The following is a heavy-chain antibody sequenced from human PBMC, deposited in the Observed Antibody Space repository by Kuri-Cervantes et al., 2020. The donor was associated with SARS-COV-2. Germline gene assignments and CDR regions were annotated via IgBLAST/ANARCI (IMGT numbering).Heavy chain of an antibody. D-gene: IGHD6-19*01. CDR3: AKDGYGSGWSWGFDY. V-gene: IGHV3-9*01. CDR2: ISWNSGSI. Sequence: GGSLRLSCAASGFTFDDYAMHWVRQAPGKGLEWVSGISWNSGSIDYADSVKGRFTISGDNAKKSLYLQMNSLRAEDTALYYCAKDGYGSGWSWGFDYWGQGTLVTVSS. J-gene: IGHJ4*02. CDR1: GFTFDDYA.